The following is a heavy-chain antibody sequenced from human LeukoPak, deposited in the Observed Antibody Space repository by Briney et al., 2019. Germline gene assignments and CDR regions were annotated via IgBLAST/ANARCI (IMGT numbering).Heavy chain of an antibody. CDR3: GSSYYYDSSGYRVDY. Sequence: SVKVSCKASGGTFSSCPISWVRQAPGQGLEWMGGIIPIFGTANYAQKFQGRVTITADESTSTAYMELSSLRSEDTAVYYCGSSYYYDSSGYRVDYWGQGTLVTVSS. V-gene: IGHV1-69*13. D-gene: IGHD3-22*01. CDR1: GGTFSSCP. CDR2: IIPIFGTA. J-gene: IGHJ4*02.